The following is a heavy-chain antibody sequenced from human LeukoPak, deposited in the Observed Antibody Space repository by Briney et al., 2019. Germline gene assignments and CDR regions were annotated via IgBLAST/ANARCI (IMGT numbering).Heavy chain of an antibody. CDR1: GGSLSNYY. D-gene: IGHD3-10*01. J-gene: IGHJ5*02. Sequence: SETLSLXCTVSGGSLSNYYWSWIRQYPGQGLESIGYIYYSGSTTYNPSLKSRVTISVDTSKNQFSLKLTSVTAADTAVYYCARAGGNRFDPWGQGILVTVSS. V-gene: IGHV4-59*01. CDR2: IYYSGST. CDR3: ARAGGNRFDP.